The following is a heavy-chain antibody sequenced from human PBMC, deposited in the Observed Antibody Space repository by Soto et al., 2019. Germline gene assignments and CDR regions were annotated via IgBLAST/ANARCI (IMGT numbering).Heavy chain of an antibody. J-gene: IGHJ6*02. Sequence: WSLRLSCAASVFTFSSYGMHWVRQAPGKGLEWVAVIWYDGSNKYYADSVKGRFTITRDNSKNTLYLQMNSLRAEDTAVYYCARGSFWSGYSYYYYYGMDVWGQGTTVTVSS. CDR1: VFTFSSYG. V-gene: IGHV3-33*01. CDR2: IWYDGSNK. CDR3: ARGSFWSGYSYYYYYGMDV. D-gene: IGHD3-3*01.